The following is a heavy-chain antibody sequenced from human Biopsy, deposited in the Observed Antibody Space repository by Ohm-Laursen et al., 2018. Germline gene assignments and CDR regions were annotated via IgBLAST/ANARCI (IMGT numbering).Heavy chain of an antibody. J-gene: IGHJ4*02. V-gene: IGHV1-46*01. D-gene: IGHD6-19*01. CDR2: INPSGGST. CDR3: ARAVAGTGGVFDS. Sequence: SVKVSCKTSGYIFTSYYIHRVRQAPGQGLEWMASINPSGGSTTYAQRFQGRLIMTRDTSTSSIYMELSSLRSEDTAIYFCARAVAGTGGVFDSWGQGTLVTVSS. CDR1: GYIFTSYY.